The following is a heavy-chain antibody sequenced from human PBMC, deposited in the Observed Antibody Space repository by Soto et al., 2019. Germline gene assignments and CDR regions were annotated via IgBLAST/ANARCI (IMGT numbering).Heavy chain of an antibody. J-gene: IGHJ5*02. Sequence: QVQLVESGGGVVQPGRSLRLSCAASGFTFSSYAMHWVRQAPGKGLEWVAVISYDGSNKYYADSVKGRFTISRDNSKNTMYLQMNSLRAEDTAVYYCARPKGVYCISTSCRFGGWFDPWGQGTLVTVSS. CDR3: ARPKGVYCISTSCRFGGWFDP. CDR1: GFTFSSYA. V-gene: IGHV3-30-3*01. CDR2: ISYDGSNK. D-gene: IGHD2-2*01.